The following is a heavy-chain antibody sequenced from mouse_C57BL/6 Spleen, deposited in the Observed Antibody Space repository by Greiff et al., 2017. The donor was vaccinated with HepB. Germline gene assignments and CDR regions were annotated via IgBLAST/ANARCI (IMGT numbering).Heavy chain of an antibody. CDR1: GYTFTDHT. V-gene: IGHV1-78*01. CDR3: ARKGYYYGSSGGTWFAY. J-gene: IGHJ3*01. Sequence: VQLQQSDAELVKPGASVKISCKVSGYTFTDHTIHWMKQRPEQGLEWIGYIYPRDGSTKYNEKFKGKATLTADKSSSTAYMQLNSLTSEDSAVYFCARKGYYYGSSGGTWFAYWGQGTLVTVSA. CDR2: IYPRDGST. D-gene: IGHD1-1*01.